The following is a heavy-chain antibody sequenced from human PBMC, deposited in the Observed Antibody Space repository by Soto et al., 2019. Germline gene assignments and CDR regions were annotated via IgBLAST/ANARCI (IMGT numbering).Heavy chain of an antibody. V-gene: IGHV4-61*02. CDR2: VYTSGST. CDR1: GGSISSGGYY. D-gene: IGHD1-26*01. CDR3: ARDLRIVGATTFFDY. Sequence: PSETLSLTCTVSGGSISSGGYYWSWIRQPAGKGLEWIGRVYTSGSTNYNPSLKSRVTMSIDTSENQFSLQLSSVTAADTAVYYCARDLRIVGATTFFDYWGQGTLVTVSS. J-gene: IGHJ4*02.